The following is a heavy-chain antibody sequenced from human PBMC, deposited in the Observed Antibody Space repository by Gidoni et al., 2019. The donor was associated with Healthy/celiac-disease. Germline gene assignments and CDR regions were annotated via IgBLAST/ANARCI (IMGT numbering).Heavy chain of an antibody. D-gene: IGHD3-10*01. J-gene: IGHJ4*02. CDR1: GFTFSSYA. Sequence: EVQLLESGGGLVQPGGTLRLSCAASGFTFSSYAMSWVRPSRGKGLEWVSAISGSGGSTYYADSVKGRFTISRDNSKNTLYLQMNSLRAEDTAVYYCAKDNPAIASDRFGPIDYWGQGTLVTVSS. CDR2: ISGSGGST. CDR3: AKDNPAIASDRFGPIDY. V-gene: IGHV3-23*01.